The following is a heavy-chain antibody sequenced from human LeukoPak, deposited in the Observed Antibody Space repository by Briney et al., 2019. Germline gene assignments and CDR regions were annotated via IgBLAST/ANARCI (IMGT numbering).Heavy chain of an antibody. CDR2: IYYSGST. CDR1: GGSISSYY. V-gene: IGHV4-59*01. J-gene: IGHJ3*02. Sequence: PSETLSLTCTVSGGSISSYYWSWIRQPPGKGLEWIGYIYYSGSTNYNPSLKSRATISVDTSKNQFSLKLSSVTAADTAVYYCAKRIGYCSSTSCLDAFDIWGQGTMVTVSS. D-gene: IGHD2-2*01. CDR3: AKRIGYCSSTSCLDAFDI.